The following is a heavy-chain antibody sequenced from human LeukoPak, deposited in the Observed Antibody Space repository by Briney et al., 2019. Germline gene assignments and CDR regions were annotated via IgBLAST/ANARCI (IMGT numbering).Heavy chain of an antibody. CDR1: GGSFSGYY. V-gene: IGHV4-34*01. D-gene: IGHD2-2*01. CDR3: ASRYCSSTSCYGLDAFDI. J-gene: IGHJ3*02. Sequence: SETLSLTCAVYGGSFSGYYWSWIRQPPGKGLEWIGEINHSGSTNYNPSLKSRVTISVDTSKNQFSLKLSSVTAADTAVYYCASRYCSSTSCYGLDAFDIWGQGTMVTVSS. CDR2: INHSGST.